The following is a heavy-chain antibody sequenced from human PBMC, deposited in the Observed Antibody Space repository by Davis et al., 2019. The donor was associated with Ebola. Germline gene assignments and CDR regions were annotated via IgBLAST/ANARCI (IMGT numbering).Heavy chain of an antibody. D-gene: IGHD6-13*01. Sequence: SETLSLTCTVSGGSISSYYWSWIRQPPGKGLEWIGYIYYSGSTNYNPSLKSRVTISLDTSKNQFSLKLNSVTAADTAVYFCARGFGKQQTYDYWGQGTLVTVSS. CDR2: IYYSGST. J-gene: IGHJ4*02. CDR1: GGSISSYY. V-gene: IGHV4-59*12. CDR3: ARGFGKQQTYDY.